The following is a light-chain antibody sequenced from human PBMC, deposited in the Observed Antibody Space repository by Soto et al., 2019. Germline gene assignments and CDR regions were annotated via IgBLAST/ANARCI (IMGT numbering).Light chain of an antibody. Sequence: QSVLTQPPSVSGAPGQRVTISCTGSSSNIGAGYDVHWYQQLPGTAPKLLIYGNSNRASGVPDRFSGSKSGTSASLAITGLQAEDEADYYFQSYDSSLSVWVFGGGTKLTVL. CDR2: GNS. CDR1: SSNIGAGYD. CDR3: QSYDSSLSVWV. J-gene: IGLJ3*02. V-gene: IGLV1-40*01.